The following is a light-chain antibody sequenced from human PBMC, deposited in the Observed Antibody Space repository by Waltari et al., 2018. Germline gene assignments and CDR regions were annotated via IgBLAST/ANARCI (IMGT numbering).Light chain of an antibody. CDR2: VGSGGIVG. Sequence: QPVVTPTPSASASLGASVPPTRTLSSGSTNSKVTWYPQRPGKGPRFVMRVGSGGIVGSKGDGIPDRFSVLGSGLNRYLTIKNIQEEDESDYHCGADHGNGSKGVFGGGTKLTV. CDR3: GADHGNGSKGV. J-gene: IGLJ2*01. V-gene: IGLV9-49*01. CDR1: SGSTNSK.